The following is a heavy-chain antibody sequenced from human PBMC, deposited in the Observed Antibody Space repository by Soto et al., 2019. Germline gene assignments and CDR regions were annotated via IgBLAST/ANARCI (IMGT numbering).Heavy chain of an antibody. V-gene: IGHV3-30*18. J-gene: IGHJ4*02. D-gene: IGHD3-22*01. CDR1: GFTVSSYV. Sequence: GSLRLSCAASGFTVSSYVMHWVRQAPGKGLEWVAVISYDGSNKYHADSVKGRFTISRDNSKNTLYLQMNSLRAEDTAVYYCAKDLYDSSGYSHWGQGTLVTVSS. CDR3: AKDLYDSSGYSH. CDR2: ISYDGSNK.